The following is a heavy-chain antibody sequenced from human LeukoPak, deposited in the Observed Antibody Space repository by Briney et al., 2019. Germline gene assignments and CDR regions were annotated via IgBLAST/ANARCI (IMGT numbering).Heavy chain of an antibody. V-gene: IGHV4-30-2*01. D-gene: IGHD2-2*02. CDR2: IYHSGST. Sequence: SQTLSLTCAVSGGSISSGGYSWSWIRQPPGKGLEWIGYIYHSGSTYYNPSLKSRVTMSVDTSKNQFSLKLSSVTAADTAVYYCARDIVVVPAAIRGISWFDPWGQGTLVTVSS. J-gene: IGHJ5*02. CDR1: GGSISSGGYS. CDR3: ARDIVVVPAAIRGISWFDP.